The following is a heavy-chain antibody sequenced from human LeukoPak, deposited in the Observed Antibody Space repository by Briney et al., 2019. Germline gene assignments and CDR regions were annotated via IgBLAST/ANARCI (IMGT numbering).Heavy chain of an antibody. J-gene: IGHJ4*02. CDR3: ARDLGSGWYDFDY. Sequence: ASVKVSCKASGYTFTGYYMHWVRQAPGQGLEWMGWINPNSGGTNYAQKFQGRVTTTRDTSISTAYMELSRLRSDDTAVYYCARDLGSGWYDFDYWGQGTLVTVSS. D-gene: IGHD6-19*01. CDR2: INPNSGGT. CDR1: GYTFTGYY. V-gene: IGHV1-2*02.